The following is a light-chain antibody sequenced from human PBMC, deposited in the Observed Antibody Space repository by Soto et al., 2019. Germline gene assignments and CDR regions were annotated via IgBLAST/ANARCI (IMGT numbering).Light chain of an antibody. CDR3: AAWDDSLNGPV. CDR2: SNN. V-gene: IGLV1-44*01. Sequence: QSVLTQPPSASGTPGQRVTISCCGSSSNIGSNTVNWYQQLPGTAPKLLIYSNNQRPSGVPDRFSGSKSGTSASLAISGLQYEDEPDYYCAAWDDSLNGPVFGGGTKLTVL. CDR1: SSNIGSNT. J-gene: IGLJ2*01.